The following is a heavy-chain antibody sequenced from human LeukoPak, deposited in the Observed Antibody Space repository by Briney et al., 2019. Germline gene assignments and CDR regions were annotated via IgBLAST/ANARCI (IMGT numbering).Heavy chain of an antibody. J-gene: IGHJ4*02. D-gene: IGHD1-26*01. CDR1: GFTFSSYA. CDR3: AKDGREWELLGLFDY. V-gene: IGHV3-23*01. CDR2: IRGGGGST. Sequence: GGCLRLSCAASGFTFSSYAMTWVRQAPGKGLAWGSSIRGGGGSTYYADSVKGRFTISRDNSKNMVYLQMTSLRAEDRAVYYCAKDGREWELLGLFDYWGQGTLVTVSS.